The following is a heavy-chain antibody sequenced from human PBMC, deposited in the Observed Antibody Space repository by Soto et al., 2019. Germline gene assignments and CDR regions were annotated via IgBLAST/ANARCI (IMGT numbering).Heavy chain of an antibody. D-gene: IGHD3-9*01. CDR2: IHDSGST. CDR1: GASIGTSNW. V-gene: IGHV4-4*02. Sequence: QVQLQESGPGLVKPSGTLSLTCAVSGASIGTSNWWSWVRQSPGKGLEWIGEIHDSGSTKYNPSLKSRVTISLDKSKNQFSLNVSSVTAAHTAVYYCARLKTYDILNKSDYWGQGSLVTVSS. J-gene: IGHJ4*02. CDR3: ARLKTYDILNKSDY.